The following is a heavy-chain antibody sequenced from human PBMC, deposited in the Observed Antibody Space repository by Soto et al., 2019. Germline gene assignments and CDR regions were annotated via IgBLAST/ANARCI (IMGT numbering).Heavy chain of an antibody. J-gene: IGHJ4*02. D-gene: IGHD3-10*01. CDR1: GYIFTSYG. V-gene: IGHV1-18*01. CDR3: ARGRYGAY. Sequence: QAHLVQSGPEVKKPGASVKVSCKGSGYIFTSYGIAWVRQSPGQGLEWMGWISAHNGKTEYAQKFPVRVTVTRDTSTSTAYLELRRLRSDDPDLYYCARGRYGAYWGQGALVTVSS. CDR2: ISAHNGKT.